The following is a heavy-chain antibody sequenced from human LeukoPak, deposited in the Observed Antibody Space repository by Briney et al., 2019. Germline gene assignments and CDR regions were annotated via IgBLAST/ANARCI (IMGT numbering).Heavy chain of an antibody. V-gene: IGHV5-10-1*01. CDR3: ARHADYHILTGFDY. J-gene: IGHJ4*02. D-gene: IGHD3-9*01. Sequence: GKSLRISCKGSGYNFTNYWISWVRQMPGKGLEWMGRIDPSNSYTNYSPPFQGHVTISADRSISTAYLQWNSLKASDTAMYYCARHADYHILTGFDYWGQGTLVTVS. CDR1: GYNFTNYW. CDR2: IDPSNSYT.